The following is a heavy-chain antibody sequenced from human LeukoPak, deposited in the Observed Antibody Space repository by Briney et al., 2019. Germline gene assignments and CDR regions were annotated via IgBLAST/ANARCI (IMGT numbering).Heavy chain of an antibody. J-gene: IGHJ4*02. CDR1: TFTSDEYV. CDR2: VTWKTTKI. Sequence: GGSLRLSCAASTFTSDEYVIFWVRQSPGEGLEGALGVTWKTTKIGDVDSVKGRFTISRDNAKNSLYLQMNSLRAEDTAVYYCARAQKGWYSLFDYWGQGTLVTVSS. V-gene: IGHV3-9*02. CDR3: ARAQKGWYSLFDY. D-gene: IGHD6-19*01.